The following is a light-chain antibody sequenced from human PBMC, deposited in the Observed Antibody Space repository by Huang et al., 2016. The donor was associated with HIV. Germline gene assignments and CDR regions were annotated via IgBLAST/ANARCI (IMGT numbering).Light chain of an antibody. CDR3: QQYNSFPRT. CDR1: QGINNY. V-gene: IGKV1-16*02. J-gene: IGKJ2*01. CDR2: AAA. Sequence: DIQMTQSPSSLSASVGDRVTITCWASQGINNYLAGFQQIPGKAPKSLSYAAATLQSGVPSKFSGSGSGTDFNLTISSLQPEDIATYYCQQYNSFPRTFGQGTKLEIK.